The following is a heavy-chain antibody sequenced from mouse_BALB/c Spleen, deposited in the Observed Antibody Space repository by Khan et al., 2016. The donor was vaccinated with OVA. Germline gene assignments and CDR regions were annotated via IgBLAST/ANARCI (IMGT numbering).Heavy chain of an antibody. V-gene: IGHV9-1*02. J-gene: IGHJ1*01. D-gene: IGHD3-3*01. CDR3: ARGASSWYFEV. Sequence: QIQLVQSGPELKKPGETVKISCKASGYTFTNYGMNWVKQAPGKGLKWMGWINTYTGEPTYTDDFKGRFAFSLETSASTAYLQINNLKNEDMATYFCARGASSWYFEVWGAGTTVTVSS. CDR1: GYTFTNYG. CDR2: INTYTGEP.